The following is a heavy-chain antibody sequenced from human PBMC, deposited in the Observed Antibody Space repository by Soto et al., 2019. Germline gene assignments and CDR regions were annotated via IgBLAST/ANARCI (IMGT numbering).Heavy chain of an antibody. CDR3: ATGIAAAVSTTPD. CDR1: GYTLTELS. Sequence: ASVKVSCKVSGYTLTELSMHWVRQAPGKGLEWMGGFDPEDGETIYAQKFQGRVTMTEDTSIDTAYMELSSLRSEDTAVYYCATGIAAAVSTTPDWGQGTLVTVSS. J-gene: IGHJ4*02. CDR2: FDPEDGET. V-gene: IGHV1-24*01. D-gene: IGHD6-13*01.